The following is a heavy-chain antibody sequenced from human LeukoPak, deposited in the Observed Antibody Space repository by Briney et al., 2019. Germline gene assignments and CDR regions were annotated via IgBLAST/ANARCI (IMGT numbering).Heavy chain of an antibody. CDR2: ISVYNGNK. Sequence: ASVKVSCKASGYTFTNYNINGVGQAPGQGLEWMGWISVYNGNKNYAQKLQGRVTMTTHTSTSTAYIELRSLKSDDTAVYYCASLKNYYDSSGYLVTDAFDIWGQGTMVTVSS. CDR3: ASLKNYYDSSGYLVTDAFDI. CDR1: GYTFTNYN. J-gene: IGHJ3*02. D-gene: IGHD3-22*01. V-gene: IGHV1-18*01.